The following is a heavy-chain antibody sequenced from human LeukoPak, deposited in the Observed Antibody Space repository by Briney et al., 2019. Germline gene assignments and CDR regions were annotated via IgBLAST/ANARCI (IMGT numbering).Heavy chain of an antibody. J-gene: IGHJ4*02. D-gene: IGHD2-21*01. CDR1: GFTFSDYY. CDR3: AKSDCGSDGCKLYNY. CDR2: ISSSGSTI. Sequence: GGSLRLSCAASGFTFSDYYMSWIRQAPGKGLEWVSYISSSGSTIYYADSVKGRFTISRDNAKNSLYLQMNSLRAEDTAIYYCAKSDCGSDGCKLYNYWAQGTQVTVSS. V-gene: IGHV3-11*04.